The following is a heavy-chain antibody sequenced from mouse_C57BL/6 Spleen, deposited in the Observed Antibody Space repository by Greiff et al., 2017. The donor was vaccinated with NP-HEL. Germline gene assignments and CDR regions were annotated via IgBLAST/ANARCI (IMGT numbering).Heavy chain of an antibody. Sequence: EVQGVESGGGLVKPGGSLKLSCAASGFTFSSYAMSWVRQTPEKRLEWVATISDGGSYTYYPDNVKGRFTISRDNAKNNLYLQMSHLKSEDTAMYYCARDRDGSSPWGFDVWGTGTTVTVSS. CDR1: GFTFSSYA. J-gene: IGHJ1*03. D-gene: IGHD1-1*01. V-gene: IGHV5-4*01. CDR3: ARDRDGSSPWGFDV. CDR2: ISDGGSYT.